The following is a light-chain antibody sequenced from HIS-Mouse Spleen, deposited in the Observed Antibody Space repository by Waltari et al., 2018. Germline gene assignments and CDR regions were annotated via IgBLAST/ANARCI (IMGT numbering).Light chain of an antibody. CDR1: VLAKKY. J-gene: IGLJ2*01. CDR2: KDS. V-gene: IGLV3-27*01. CDR3: YSAADNSGV. Sequence: SYELTQPSSVSVSPGQTARITCSGDVLAKKYARWFQQKPGQAPVLVIYKDSERPSRIPERFSGSSSGTTVTLTISGAQVEDEADYYCYSAADNSGVFGGGTKLTVL.